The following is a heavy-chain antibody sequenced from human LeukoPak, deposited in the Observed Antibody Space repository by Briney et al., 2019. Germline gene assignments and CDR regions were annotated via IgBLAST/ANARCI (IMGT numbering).Heavy chain of an antibody. Sequence: GGSLRLSCAASGFTFSTYWMTWVRQGPGKGLEWVANIRQDGGEAYYVDSVKGRFTISRDNAKASVYLQMNSLTADDTAVYYCVRGGTFRYSGTSGDYWGQGTLVTVSS. CDR3: VRGGTFRYSGTSGDY. J-gene: IGHJ4*02. D-gene: IGHD1-26*01. V-gene: IGHV3-7*03. CDR1: GFTFSTYW. CDR2: IRQDGGEA.